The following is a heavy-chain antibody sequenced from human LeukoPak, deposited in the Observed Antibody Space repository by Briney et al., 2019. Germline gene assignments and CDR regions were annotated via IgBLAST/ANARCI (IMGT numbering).Heavy chain of an antibody. Sequence: GGSLRLSCAASGFTFSDYYMSWIRQAPGKGLEWVSYISSSGSTIYYADSVKGRFTISRDNSKNTLYLQMNSLRAEDTAVYYCAKDSAITMAHYFDYWGQGTLVTVSS. D-gene: IGHD3-10*01. J-gene: IGHJ4*02. CDR3: AKDSAITMAHYFDY. CDR2: ISSSGSTI. CDR1: GFTFSDYY. V-gene: IGHV3-11*04.